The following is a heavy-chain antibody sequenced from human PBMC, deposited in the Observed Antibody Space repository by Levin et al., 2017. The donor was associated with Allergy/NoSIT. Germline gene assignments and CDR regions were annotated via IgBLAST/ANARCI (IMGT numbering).Heavy chain of an antibody. V-gene: IGHV3-23*01. J-gene: IGHJ4*02. D-gene: IGHD4-23*01. CDR2: ISGNGAST. Sequence: GASVKVSCAASGFSFSSYAMSWVRQTPGKGLEWVSAISGNGASTDYADSVKGRFTISRDNSKSTLFLQMNSLRAEDTAVFYCAKGGSFYGGRFDYWGQGNLVTVSS. CDR1: GFSFSSYA. CDR3: AKGGSFYGGRFDY.